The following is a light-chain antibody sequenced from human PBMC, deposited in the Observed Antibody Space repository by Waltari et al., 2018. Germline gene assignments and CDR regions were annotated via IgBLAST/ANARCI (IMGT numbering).Light chain of an antibody. CDR3: QERGRT. V-gene: IGKV3-15*01. CDR1: QSLSSN. Sequence: IVMTQSPATLSVSPGEGATLSCKASQSLSSNLAWYQQKPGQLPRLLLYGASHRATGIPATFRGSGSGTEFTLTISSLQAEDFAVYYCQERGRTFGQGTKVEIK. CDR2: GAS. J-gene: IGKJ1*01.